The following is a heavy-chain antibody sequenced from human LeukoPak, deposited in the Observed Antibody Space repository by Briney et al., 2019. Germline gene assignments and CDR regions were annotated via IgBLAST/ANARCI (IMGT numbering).Heavy chain of an antibody. J-gene: IGHJ4*02. CDR3: ANPRSYYGGNFDY. V-gene: IGHV3-23*01. CDR2: ISGSGGST. D-gene: IGHD4-23*01. CDR1: GFTFSSYA. Sequence: GGSLRLSCAASGFTFSSYAMSWVRQAPGKGLEWVSAISGSGGSTYYADSVKGRFTISRDNSKNTLYLQMNSLRAEDTDVYYCANPRSYYGGNFDYWGQGTLVTVSS.